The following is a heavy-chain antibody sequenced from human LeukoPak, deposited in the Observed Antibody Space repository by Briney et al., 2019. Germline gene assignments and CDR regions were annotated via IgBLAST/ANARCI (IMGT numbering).Heavy chain of an antibody. Sequence: GGSLRLSCVVSGFSVNDYDMRWIRQTPGRGLEWISYISSSGRLIKHLESVKGRFTMSRDDAKNSLFLEMTSLRVDDTAVYFCARDPGTTSDSWGQGTLVTVSS. J-gene: IGHJ5*02. CDR3: ARDPGTTSDS. CDR2: ISSSGRLI. CDR1: GFSVNDYD. V-gene: IGHV3-11*04. D-gene: IGHD1-1*01.